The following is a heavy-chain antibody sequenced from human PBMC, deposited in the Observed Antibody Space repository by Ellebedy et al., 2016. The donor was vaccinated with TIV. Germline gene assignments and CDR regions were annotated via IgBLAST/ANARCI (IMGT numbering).Heavy chain of an antibody. CDR2: FDPEDGER. CDR3: ATSFDYSNYLLFDY. V-gene: IGHV1-24*01. J-gene: IGHJ4*02. D-gene: IGHD4-11*01. Sequence: ASVKVSXXVSGYSLTDLSMHWVRQAPGKGLEWMGGFDPEDGERIYAQKFQGRVTMTEDTSTDTAYMELSSLKSEDTAVYYCATSFDYSNYLLFDYWGQGTLVTVSS. CDR1: GYSLTDLS.